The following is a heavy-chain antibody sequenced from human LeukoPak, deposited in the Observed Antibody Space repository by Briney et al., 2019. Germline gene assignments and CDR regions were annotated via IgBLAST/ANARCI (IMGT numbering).Heavy chain of an antibody. D-gene: IGHD6-19*01. Sequence: AGGSLRLSCVASGFTVSTNHISWVRQAPGKGLEWVSISYNAANTYYADSVKGRFTISRDNSENTLYLQMNSLRAEDAAVYYCAKGPLTEVAGTTWDYWGQGTLVTVSS. V-gene: IGHV3-53*01. J-gene: IGHJ4*02. CDR3: AKGPLTEVAGTTWDY. CDR1: GFTVSTNH. CDR2: SYNAANT.